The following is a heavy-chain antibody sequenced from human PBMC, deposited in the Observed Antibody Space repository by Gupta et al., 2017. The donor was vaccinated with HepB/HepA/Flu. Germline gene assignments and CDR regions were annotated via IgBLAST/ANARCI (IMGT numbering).Heavy chain of an antibody. CDR2: IYWDDDK. D-gene: IGHD3-3*01. Sequence: QITLKESGPTLVKPTQTLTLTCTFSGFSLSTSGVGVGWIRQPPGKALEWLALIYWDDDKRYSPSLKSRLTITKDTSKNQVVLTMTNMDPVDTATYYCAHAPTEGDYDFWSGPNERGNGWFDPWGQGTLVTVSS. V-gene: IGHV2-5*02. CDR3: AHAPTEGDYDFWSGPNERGNGWFDP. J-gene: IGHJ5*02. CDR1: GFSLSTSGVG.